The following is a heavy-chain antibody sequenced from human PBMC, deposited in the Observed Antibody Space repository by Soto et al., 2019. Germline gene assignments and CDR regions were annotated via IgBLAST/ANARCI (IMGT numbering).Heavy chain of an antibody. CDR2: IYSGGST. V-gene: IGHV3-53*01. D-gene: IGHD3-10*01. CDR3: ARAQIRGNYYGSGSYFFEYYFDY. J-gene: IGHJ4*02. CDR1: GFTVSSNY. Sequence: GGSLRLSCAASGFTVSSNYMSWVRQAPGKGLEWVSVIYSGGSTYYADSVKGRFTISRDNSKNTLYLQMNSLRAEDTAVYYCARAQIRGNYYGSGSYFFEYYFDYWGQGTLVTVSS.